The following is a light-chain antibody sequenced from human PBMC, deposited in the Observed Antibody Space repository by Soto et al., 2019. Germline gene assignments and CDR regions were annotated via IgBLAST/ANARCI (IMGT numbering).Light chain of an antibody. CDR1: SSNIGSNT. CDR2: SNN. J-gene: IGLJ3*02. Sequence: QSVLTQPPSASGTPGQRVTISCSGSSSNIGSNTVNWYQQLPGTAPKLLIYSNNQRPSGVPDPFSGSKSGTSASLAISGLQSEDEADYYCAAWDDSLSGPVFGGGTKLTVL. CDR3: AAWDDSLSGPV. V-gene: IGLV1-44*01.